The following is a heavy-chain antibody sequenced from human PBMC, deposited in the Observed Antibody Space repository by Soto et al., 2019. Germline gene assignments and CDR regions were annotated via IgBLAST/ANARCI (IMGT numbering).Heavy chain of an antibody. D-gene: IGHD6-19*01. J-gene: IGHJ4*02. CDR2: IKSKTDGGTT. Sequence: GGSLRLSCAASGFTFSNAWMNWVRQAPGKGLEWVGRIKSKTDGGTTDYAAPVKGRFTISRDDSKNTLYLQMNSLKTEDTAVYYCPTDAVAGIWFVDSGGRGPRVTVS. CDR3: PTDAVAGIWFVDS. CDR1: GFTFSNAW. V-gene: IGHV3-15*07.